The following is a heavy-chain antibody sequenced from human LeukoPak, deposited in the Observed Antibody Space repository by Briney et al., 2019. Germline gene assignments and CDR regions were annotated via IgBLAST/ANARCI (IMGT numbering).Heavy chain of an antibody. D-gene: IGHD3-22*01. CDR1: GFTFSNAW. V-gene: IGHV3-15*01. CDR2: IKSKTDGGTT. Sequence: GGSLRLSCAASGFTFSNAWMSWVRQAPGKGLEWVGRIKSKTDGGTTDHAAPVKGRSTISRDGSKNTLYLQMNSLKTEDTAVYYCTTDTKFRAPYYYDSSGYYANKDFDYWGQGTLVTVSS. CDR3: TTDTKFRAPYYYDSSGYYANKDFDY. J-gene: IGHJ4*02.